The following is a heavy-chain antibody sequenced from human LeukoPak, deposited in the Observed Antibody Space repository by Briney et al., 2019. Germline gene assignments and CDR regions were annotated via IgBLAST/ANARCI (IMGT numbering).Heavy chain of an antibody. J-gene: IGHJ4*02. V-gene: IGHV3-21*01. D-gene: IGHD4-11*01. CDR3: ARDQGTVTNY. Sequence: GGSLRLSCAASGFTFSSYSMNWVRQAPGKGLEWVSSISSSSSYIYYADSVKGRFTISRDNAKNSLYLQMNSLRAEDTAVYCCARDQGTVTNYWGQGTLVTVSS. CDR2: ISSSSSYI. CDR1: GFTFSSYS.